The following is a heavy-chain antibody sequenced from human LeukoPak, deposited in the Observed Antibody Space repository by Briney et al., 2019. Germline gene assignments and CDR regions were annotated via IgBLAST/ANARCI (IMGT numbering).Heavy chain of an antibody. CDR2: FSASGGTT. J-gene: IGHJ4*02. D-gene: IGHD1-26*01. CDR1: GFTFSRSA. V-gene: IGHV3-23*01. CDR3: AKANYSGRYYFDS. Sequence: GGSLRLSCAASGFTFSRSAMNWVRQAPGKGLEWVSSFSASGGTTYYADSVKGRFTISRDNSKNTLSVQMNSLRAEDTAVYYCAKANYSGRYYFDSWGPGTLVTVS.